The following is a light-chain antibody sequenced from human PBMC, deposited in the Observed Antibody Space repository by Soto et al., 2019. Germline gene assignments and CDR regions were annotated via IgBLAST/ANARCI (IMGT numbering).Light chain of an antibody. CDR3: CSYAGASPSLV. CDR2: EGS. CDR1: SSDVGGYNL. Sequence: QSALTQPASVSGSPGQSITISCTGTSSDVGGYNLVSWYQQYPGRAPKLMIYEGSKRPSGVSTRFSGSKTGNTASLTISGLQAEDEASYYCCSYAGASPSLVFGGGTKLTVL. V-gene: IGLV2-23*01. J-gene: IGLJ3*02.